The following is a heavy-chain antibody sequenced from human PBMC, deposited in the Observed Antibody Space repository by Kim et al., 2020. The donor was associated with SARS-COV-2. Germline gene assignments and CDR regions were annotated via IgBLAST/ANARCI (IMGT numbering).Heavy chain of an antibody. CDR2: ISSLSDYI. D-gene: IGHD2-15*01. J-gene: IGHJ4*02. CDR1: GFSFNTYS. V-gene: IGHV3-21*01. CDR3: AKDRVASATRGEFDF. Sequence: GGSLRLSCAAPGFSFNTYSMNWVRQAPGKGLEWVSAISSLSDYIYYPDSMKGRFTISRDNAKNLVYLQINSLRADDTAVYFCAKDRVASATRGEFDFWGQGTLVTVSS.